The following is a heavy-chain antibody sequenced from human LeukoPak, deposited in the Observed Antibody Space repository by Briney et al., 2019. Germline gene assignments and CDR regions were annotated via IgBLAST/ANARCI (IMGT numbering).Heavy chain of an antibody. Sequence: SETLSLTCTVSGGSISSYYWSWIRQPPGKGLEWIGYIYYSGSTNYNPSLKSRVTIAVDTSKTQFSLKLSSVTAADTAVYYCARAKVVAAAGTSTLDAFDIWGQGTMVTVSS. CDR2: IYYSGST. CDR3: ARAKVVAAAGTSTLDAFDI. CDR1: GGSISSYY. V-gene: IGHV4-59*01. J-gene: IGHJ3*02. D-gene: IGHD6-13*01.